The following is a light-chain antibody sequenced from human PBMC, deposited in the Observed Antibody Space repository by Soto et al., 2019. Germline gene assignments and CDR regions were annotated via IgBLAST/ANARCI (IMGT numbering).Light chain of an antibody. V-gene: IGLV2-14*01. CDR1: SSDVGFYNY. J-gene: IGLJ1*01. CDR2: EVT. Sequence: QSALTQPASVSASPGQSITISCTGTSSDVGFYNYVSWYQHLPGKAPKLMIYEVTNRPSGVSDRFSGSKSGNPASLTISGLQAEDEADYYCLSFTTISTYIFGTGTKLTVL. CDR3: LSFTTISTYI.